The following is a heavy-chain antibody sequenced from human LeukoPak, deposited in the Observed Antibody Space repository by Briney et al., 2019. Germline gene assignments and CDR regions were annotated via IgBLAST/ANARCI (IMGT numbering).Heavy chain of an antibody. CDR3: ARSGGPGTYHQLRYNWFDP. J-gene: IGHJ5*02. CDR2: ITTISHYI. Sequence: MPGGSLRLSCAASGFTLSDYHMNWVRQAPGKGLEWLSSITTISHYIYYAGAVRGRFTISRDNAKNSLCLQMNSLRGEDTAVYYCARSGGPGTYHQLRYNWFDPWGQGTLVTVSS. CDR1: GFTLSDYH. D-gene: IGHD3-10*01. V-gene: IGHV3-21*01.